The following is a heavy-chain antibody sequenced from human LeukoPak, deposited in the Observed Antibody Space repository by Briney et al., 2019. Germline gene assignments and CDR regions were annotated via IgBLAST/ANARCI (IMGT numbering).Heavy chain of an antibody. CDR1: GYTLTELS. J-gene: IGHJ4*02. CDR3: ATGTSKRMVRGVIIGDVFDY. CDR2: FDPEDGET. Sequence: ASVKVSFKVSGYTLTELSMHWVRQAQGKGKEGMGGFDPEDGETIYAQKFQGRVTMTEDTSTDPAYMELSSLRSEDTAVYYCATGTSKRMVRGVIIGDVFDYWGQGTLVTVSS. V-gene: IGHV1-24*01. D-gene: IGHD3-10*01.